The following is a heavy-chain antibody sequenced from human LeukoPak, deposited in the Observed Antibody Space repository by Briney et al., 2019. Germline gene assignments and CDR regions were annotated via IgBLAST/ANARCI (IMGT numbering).Heavy chain of an antibody. Sequence: PSETLSLTCTVSGGSISSYYWSWSPHPPGKGLERLGYIFFSGVTNYNPSPKRRAAISVDTSKNQFSLKLSSVTAADTAVYYCARLWGPFGGNSETDAFDIWGQGTMVTVSS. D-gene: IGHD4-23*01. J-gene: IGHJ3*02. CDR2: IFFSGVT. CDR3: ARLWGPFGGNSETDAFDI. CDR1: GGSISSYY. V-gene: IGHV4-59*08.